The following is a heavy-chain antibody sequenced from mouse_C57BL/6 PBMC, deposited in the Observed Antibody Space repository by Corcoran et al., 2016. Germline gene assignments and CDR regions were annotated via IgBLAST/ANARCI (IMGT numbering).Heavy chain of an antibody. CDR1: GYTFTDYN. CDR2: INPNNGGT. D-gene: IGHD1-1*01. Sequence: EVQLQQSGPELVKPGASVKIPCKASGYTFTDYNMDWVKQSHGKSLEWIGDINPNNGGTIYNQKFKGKATLTVDKSSSTAYMELRSLTSEDTAVYYCARSRYYGSSYGFAYWGQGTLVTVSA. CDR3: ARSRYYGSSYGFAY. V-gene: IGHV1-18*01. J-gene: IGHJ3*01.